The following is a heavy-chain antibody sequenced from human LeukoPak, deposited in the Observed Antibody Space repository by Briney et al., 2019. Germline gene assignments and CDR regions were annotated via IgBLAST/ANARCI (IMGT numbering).Heavy chain of an antibody. Sequence: GASVKVSCKASGYTFTVHHIHWVRQAPGQGLEWMGWINPNNGDTKFAQSFHGRVTMTRDTSISTAYMELSRLRSDDTAVYYCARRAVYGDYVWFDYWGQGTLVTVSS. CDR1: GYTFTVHH. D-gene: IGHD4-17*01. CDR3: ARRAVYGDYVWFDY. J-gene: IGHJ4*02. CDR2: INPNNGDT. V-gene: IGHV1-2*02.